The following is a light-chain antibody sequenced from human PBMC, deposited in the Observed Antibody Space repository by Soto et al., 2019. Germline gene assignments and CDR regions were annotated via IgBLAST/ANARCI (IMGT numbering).Light chain of an antibody. V-gene: IGKV1D-13*01. J-gene: IGKJ4*01. CDR2: DAS. CDR3: QQFNNYPT. Sequence: AIQLTQSPPSLSASVGDRVTITCRASQGISSALAWYQQKPGKAPKLLIYDASSLESGVPSRFSGSGSGTDFTLTISSLQPEDFATYYCQQFNNYPTFGGGTKVEIK. CDR1: QGISSA.